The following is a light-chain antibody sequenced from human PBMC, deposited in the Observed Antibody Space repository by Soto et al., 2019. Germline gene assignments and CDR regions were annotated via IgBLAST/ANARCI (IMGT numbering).Light chain of an antibody. CDR1: QAISHY. J-gene: IGKJ4*02. V-gene: IGKV1-9*01. Sequence: DIQLTQSPSFLSASVGDRVTITCRASQAISHYLAWYQQKPGTAPNLLISAASTLQSGVPSRFSGCGSGTEFTLTISSLQPDDFATYYCQQLNSYPLTFGGGTKVEIK. CDR3: QQLNSYPLT. CDR2: AAS.